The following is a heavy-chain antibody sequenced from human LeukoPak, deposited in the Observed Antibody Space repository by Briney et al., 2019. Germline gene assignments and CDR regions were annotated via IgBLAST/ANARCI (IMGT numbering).Heavy chain of an antibody. CDR1: GYTFTGYY. J-gene: IGHJ4*02. Sequence: GASVKVSCKAAGYTFTGYYMHWVRQAPGQGLEWMGWINLNSGGTNYAPKFQGRVTMTRDTSISTAYMELSRVISDDTAVYYYARDSYSSAWWGFDHWGQGTLVTVSS. D-gene: IGHD6-19*01. V-gene: IGHV1-2*02. CDR2: INLNSGGT. CDR3: ARDSYSSAWWGFDH.